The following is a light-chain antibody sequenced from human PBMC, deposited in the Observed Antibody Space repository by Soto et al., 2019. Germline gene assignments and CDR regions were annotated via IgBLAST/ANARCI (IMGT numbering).Light chain of an antibody. CDR2: RDN. CDR1: SSNIEANF. J-gene: IGLJ2*01. Sequence: QSVLTQPPSASGTPGQRVTISCSGSSSNIEANFVCWYQQLPGTAPRLLIYRDNQRPSGVPDRFLGSKSGTSASLAISALRSEDEADYYCTVWDDSLRGRLFGGGTKLTVL. CDR3: TVWDDSLRGRL. V-gene: IGLV1-47*01.